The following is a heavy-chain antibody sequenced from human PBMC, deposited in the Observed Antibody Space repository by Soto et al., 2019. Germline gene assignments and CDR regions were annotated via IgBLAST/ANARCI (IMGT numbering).Heavy chain of an antibody. J-gene: IGHJ4*02. CDR2: TYYRSKWYY. CDR1: GDSVSSNSVV. V-gene: IGHV6-1*01. D-gene: IGHD6-13*01. Sequence: SQTLSLTCAIYGDSVSSNSVVWNWIRQSPSRGLEWLGRTYYRSKWYYEYAESVKSRIIINPDTSKNQSSLQLNSVTPEDTGVYHCARLVGNSWIDYWGQGTLVTVSS. CDR3: ARLVGNSWIDY.